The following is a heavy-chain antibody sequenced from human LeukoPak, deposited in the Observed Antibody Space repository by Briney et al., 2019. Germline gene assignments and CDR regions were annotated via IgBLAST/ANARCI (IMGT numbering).Heavy chain of an antibody. Sequence: SETLSLTCAVYGGSFSGYYWSWIRQPPGKGLEWIGEINHSGSTNYNPSLKSRVTILVDTSKNQFSLKLSSVTAADTAVYYCARVEVRWYIYYGMDVWGQGTTVTVSS. CDR1: GGSFSGYY. CDR3: ARVEVRWYIYYGMDV. CDR2: INHSGST. J-gene: IGHJ6*02. D-gene: IGHD4-23*01. V-gene: IGHV4-34*01.